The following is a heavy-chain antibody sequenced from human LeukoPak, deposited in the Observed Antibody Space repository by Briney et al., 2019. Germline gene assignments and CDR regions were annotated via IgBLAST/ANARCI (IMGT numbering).Heavy chain of an antibody. Sequence: AGGSLRLSCAASGFSFSTYWMHWVRQDPGKGLVWVSRISSDGSNTIYADSVKGRFTISRDNTKNTLYLQMNSLRAEDTAAYYWARDLKVRGVTNVFDMWGQGTMVTVSS. D-gene: IGHD3-10*01. CDR1: GFSFSTYW. CDR3: ARDLKVRGVTNVFDM. J-gene: IGHJ3*02. V-gene: IGHV3-74*01. CDR2: ISSDGSNT.